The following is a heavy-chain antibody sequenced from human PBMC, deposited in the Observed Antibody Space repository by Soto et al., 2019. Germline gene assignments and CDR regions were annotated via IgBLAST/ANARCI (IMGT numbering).Heavy chain of an antibody. CDR3: ARSRSGYYTYYFDY. J-gene: IGHJ4*02. D-gene: IGHD3-3*01. V-gene: IGHV1-69*13. CDR1: GGTFSSYA. CDR2: IIPIFGTA. Sequence: SVKVSCKASGGTFSSYAISWVRQAPGQGLEWMGGIIPIFGTANYAQKFQGRVTITADESTSTAYMELSSLRSEDTAVYYCARSRSGYYTYYFDYWGQGTLVTVSS.